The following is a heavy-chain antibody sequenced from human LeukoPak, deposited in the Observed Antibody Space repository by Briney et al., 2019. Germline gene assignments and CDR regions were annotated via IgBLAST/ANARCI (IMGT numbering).Heavy chain of an antibody. D-gene: IGHD7-27*01. V-gene: IGHV4-59*02. CDR3: AKDRIWAH. Sequence: SETLSLTCTVSGASVSTNYWSWLRQSPGQGLDWIGYVYYSVNTNYNPSLKSRVTISADTSKNQFSLKLTSVTAADTAVYYCAKDRIWAHWGQGTLVTVSS. J-gene: IGHJ4*02. CDR2: VYYSVNT. CDR1: GASVSTNY.